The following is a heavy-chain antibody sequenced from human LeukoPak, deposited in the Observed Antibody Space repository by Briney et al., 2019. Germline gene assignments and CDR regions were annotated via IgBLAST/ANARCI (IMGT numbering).Heavy chain of an antibody. V-gene: IGHV4-4*02. Sequence: SETLPLTCAVSGGSISSSNWWSWVRQPPGKGLEWIGEIYHSGSTNYNPSLKSRVTISVDKSKNQFSLQLNSVTPEDTAIYYCAILRTASSFDFWGPGTLVTVSS. CDR3: AILRTASSFDF. D-gene: IGHD1-1*01. CDR1: GGSISSSNW. J-gene: IGHJ4*02. CDR2: IYHSGST.